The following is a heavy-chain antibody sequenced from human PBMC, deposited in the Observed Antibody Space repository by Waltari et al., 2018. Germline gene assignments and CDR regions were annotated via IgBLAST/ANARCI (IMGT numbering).Heavy chain of an antibody. CDR1: GGSISRSSYY. D-gene: IGHD5-12*01. CDR2: FYYSGST. J-gene: IGHJ5*02. Sequence: QLQLQESGPGLVKPSETLSLTCTVSGGSISRSSYYWGWLRQSPGKGLEWIGGFYYSGSTDYNPTLKSRVTISGDTSKNQFSLKLSSVTAADTAVYYCARHWKKSGYRFDPWGQGTLVTVSS. V-gene: IGHV4-39*01. CDR3: ARHWKKSGYRFDP.